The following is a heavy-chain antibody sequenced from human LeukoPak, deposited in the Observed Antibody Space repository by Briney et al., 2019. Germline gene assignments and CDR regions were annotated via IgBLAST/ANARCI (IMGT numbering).Heavy chain of an antibody. CDR2: INPNNGGT. CDR3: ARVDGGEWYYFDY. Sequence: ASVKVSCKASGYTFTGYYMRWVRQAPGQGLEWMGWINPNNGGTNYAQKFQDRVTMTLDTSISTGYMELSRLRSDDTAIYFCARVDGGEWYYFDYWGQGTLVTVFS. V-gene: IGHV1-2*02. D-gene: IGHD2-8*02. J-gene: IGHJ4*02. CDR1: GYTFTGYY.